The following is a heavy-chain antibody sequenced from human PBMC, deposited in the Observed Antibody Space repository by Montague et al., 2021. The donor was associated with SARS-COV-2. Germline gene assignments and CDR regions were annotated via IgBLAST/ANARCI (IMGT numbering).Heavy chain of an antibody. CDR2: TKYTSTRYE. Sequence: CAISGDSVSSNIAAWNWLRQSPSTGLEWLGRTKYTSTRYETYAVSVQSRITITADTSKNQFSLHLNSVTPEDTAVYYCARDLYWAFDAWGLGTTVTVSA. CDR3: ARDLYWAFDA. CDR1: GDSVSSNIAA. V-gene: IGHV6-1*01. D-gene: IGHD2-8*02. J-gene: IGHJ3*01.